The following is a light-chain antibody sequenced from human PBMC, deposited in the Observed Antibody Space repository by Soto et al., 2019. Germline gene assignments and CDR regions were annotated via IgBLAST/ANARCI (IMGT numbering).Light chain of an antibody. Sequence: DVQMTQSPSTLAASVGDRDTITCRARENIKNWLAWYQQTPGKAPKVLISDASRLETWGPSRCSWCGYGTDFTLTITSLQTDDCGTCPSQQYDVHPKTFGQGTKVDIK. CDR2: DAS. V-gene: IGKV1-5*01. J-gene: IGKJ1*01. CDR1: ENIKNW. CDR3: QQYDVHPKT.